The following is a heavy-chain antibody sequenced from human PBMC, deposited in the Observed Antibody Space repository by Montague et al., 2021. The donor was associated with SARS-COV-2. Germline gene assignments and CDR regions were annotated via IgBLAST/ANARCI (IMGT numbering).Heavy chain of an antibody. CDR1: GGSISSSSYY. D-gene: IGHD3-10*01. Sequence: SETLSLTCTVSGGSISSSSYYWGWIRQPAGKGLEWIGSIFYSGXTXYXXXXKSRVTISVDTSKNQFSLKLSSVTAADTAVYYCASMVRAQVYYFDYWGQGTLVTVSS. J-gene: IGHJ4*02. CDR3: ASMVRAQVYYFDY. V-gene: IGHV4-39*01. CDR2: IFYSGXT.